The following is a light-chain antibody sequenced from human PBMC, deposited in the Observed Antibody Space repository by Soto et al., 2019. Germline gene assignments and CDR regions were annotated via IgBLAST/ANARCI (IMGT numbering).Light chain of an antibody. CDR1: PGIGST. J-gene: IGKJ4*01. V-gene: IGKV3-15*01. Sequence: EIVMTQSPATLSVSPGESATLSCRASPGIGSTLAWYQHKPGQTPRPLIYDASTRATGVPARFSGSGSGTEFTLTINGLQSEDFAVYYCHQRSKWPLTFGGGTKVDIK. CDR2: DAS. CDR3: HQRSKWPLT.